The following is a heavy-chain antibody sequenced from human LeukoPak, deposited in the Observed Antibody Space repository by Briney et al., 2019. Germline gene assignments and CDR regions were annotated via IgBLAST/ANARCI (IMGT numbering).Heavy chain of an antibody. Sequence: GGSLRLSCAASGFTFSSYSMNWVRQAPGKGLEWVSSISSSSSYIYYADSVKGRFIISRDNAKNSLYLQMNSLRAEDTAVYYCARVPRTGDWDYWGQGTLVTVSS. CDR3: ARVPRTGDWDY. J-gene: IGHJ4*02. CDR1: GFTFSSYS. V-gene: IGHV3-21*01. CDR2: ISSSSSYI. D-gene: IGHD7-27*01.